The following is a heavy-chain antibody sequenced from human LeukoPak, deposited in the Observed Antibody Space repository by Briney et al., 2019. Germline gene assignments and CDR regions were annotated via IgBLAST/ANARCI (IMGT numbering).Heavy chain of an antibody. CDR2: VHKSGST. J-gene: IGHJ4*02. CDR1: TDSTTSNW. D-gene: IGHD6-25*01. CDR3: ARLEWGSGGSGSFDY. V-gene: IGHV4-4*02. Sequence: SETLSLTCAVSTDSTTSNWWSWVRQPPGKGLEWIGEVHKSGSTNYYPSLQSRVTISIDKSKNQIALELTSVTAADTAVYYCARLEWGSGGSGSFDYWGQGTLVTISS.